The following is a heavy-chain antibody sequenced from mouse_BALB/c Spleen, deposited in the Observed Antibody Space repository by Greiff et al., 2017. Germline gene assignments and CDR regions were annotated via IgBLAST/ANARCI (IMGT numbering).Heavy chain of an antibody. Sequence: VQLQQSGAELVRPGVSVKISCKGSGYTFTDYAMHWVKQSHAKSLEWIGVISTYYGDASYNQKFKGKATMTVDKSSSTAYMELARLTSEDSAIYYCARRGNYSHYAMDYWGQGTSVTVSS. CDR1: GYTFTDYA. D-gene: IGHD2-1*01. CDR3: ARRGNYSHYAMDY. V-gene: IGHV1S137*01. J-gene: IGHJ4*01. CDR2: ISTYYGDA.